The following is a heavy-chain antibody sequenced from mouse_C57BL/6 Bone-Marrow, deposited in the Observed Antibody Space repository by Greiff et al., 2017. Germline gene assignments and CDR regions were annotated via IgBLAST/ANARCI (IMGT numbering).Heavy chain of an antibody. Sequence: VQLQQSGAELARPGASVKLSCKASGYTFTSYGISWVKQRTGQGLEWIGEIYPRSGNTYYNEKFKGQATLTVDKSSSTAYMELGSLTSEDSAVYLCAEGEYYYGGSYWYFDVWGTGTTVTVSS. CDR2: IYPRSGNT. CDR1: GYTFTSYG. CDR3: AEGEYYYGGSYWYFDV. D-gene: IGHD1-1*01. V-gene: IGHV1-81*01. J-gene: IGHJ1*03.